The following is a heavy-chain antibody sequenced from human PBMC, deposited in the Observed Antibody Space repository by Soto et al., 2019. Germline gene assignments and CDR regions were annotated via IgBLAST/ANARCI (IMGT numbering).Heavy chain of an antibody. Sequence: GGSLRLSCAASGFTFSSYAMHWVRQAPGKGLEWVAVISYDGSNKYYADSVKGRFTISRDNSKNTLYLQMNSLRAEDTAVYYCAGPYSSSSLPSYYYYYGMDVWGQGTTVTVSS. CDR3: AGPYSSSSLPSYYYYYGMDV. CDR1: GFTFSSYA. D-gene: IGHD6-6*01. V-gene: IGHV3-30-3*01. J-gene: IGHJ6*02. CDR2: ISYDGSNK.